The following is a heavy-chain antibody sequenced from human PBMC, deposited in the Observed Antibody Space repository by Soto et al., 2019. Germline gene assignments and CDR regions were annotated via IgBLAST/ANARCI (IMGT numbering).Heavy chain of an antibody. CDR3: ARIHFFDVGSASVLMDV. J-gene: IGHJ6*02. Sequence: SETLSLTCTDSGGSVSSGSYQWSWIRQSPVTGLEWIGYIYYTGNSNYNPSLKSRGTISVDTSKNQFYLKLTYVTAAHRALFFCARIHFFDVGSASVLMDVWGQGTTVTVSS. CDR2: IYYTGNS. CDR1: GGSVSSGSYQ. D-gene: IGHD3-3*01. V-gene: IGHV4-61*01.